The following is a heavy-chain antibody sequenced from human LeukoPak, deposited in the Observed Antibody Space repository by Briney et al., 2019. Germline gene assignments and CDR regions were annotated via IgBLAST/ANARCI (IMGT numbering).Heavy chain of an antibody. V-gene: IGHV4-59*01. J-gene: IGHJ4*02. CDR3: AGTYSSGWYVNY. CDR2: IYYSGST. D-gene: IGHD6-19*01. CDR1: GGSISSYH. Sequence: SETLSLTCTVSGGSISSYHWSWIRQPPGKGLEWVGYIYYSGSTNYNPSLKSRVTISVDTSKNQFSLKLSSVTAADTAVYYCAGTYSSGWYVNYWGQGTLVIVSS.